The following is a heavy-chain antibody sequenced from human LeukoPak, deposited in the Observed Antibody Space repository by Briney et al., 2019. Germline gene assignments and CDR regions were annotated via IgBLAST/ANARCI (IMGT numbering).Heavy chain of an antibody. V-gene: IGHV3-23*01. CDR3: TKDRGASV. CDR1: GFTFSGYA. CDR2: ISGSGGSS. D-gene: IGHD3-10*01. J-gene: IGHJ4*02. Sequence: GGSLRLSCAASGFTFSGYAMSWVRQAPGKGLEWVSAISGSGGSSYYADSVKGRFTISRDNSKNTLYLQMNSLRAEDTAVYFCTKDRGASVWGQGTLVTVSS.